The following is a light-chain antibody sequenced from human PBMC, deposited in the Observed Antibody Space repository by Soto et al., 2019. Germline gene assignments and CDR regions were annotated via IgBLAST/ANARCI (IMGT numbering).Light chain of an antibody. CDR2: EGT. CDR3: CSYATSNTVV. V-gene: IGLV2-23*01. Sequence: QSALTQPASVSGSPGQSVTISCTGTSSDVGSYNLVSWYQQHPGKALKLMIYEGTKRPSGVSDRFSGSKSGNTASMTISGLQAEDEADYYCCSYATSNTVVFGGGTKVTVL. CDR1: SSDVGSYNL. J-gene: IGLJ2*01.